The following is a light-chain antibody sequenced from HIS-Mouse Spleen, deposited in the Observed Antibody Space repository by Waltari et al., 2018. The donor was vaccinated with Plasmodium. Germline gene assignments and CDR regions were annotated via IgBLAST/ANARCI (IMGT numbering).Light chain of an antibody. CDR2: EDS. J-gene: IGLJ3*02. CDR1: ALQKKY. CDR3: YSTDSSGNHRV. V-gene: IGLV3-10*01. Sequence: SYELTQPPSASVSPGQTARITCSGDALQKKYAYWYQQKSGQAPVLVIYEDSKRPPGIPERFSGSSSGTMATLTISGAQVEDEADYYCYSTDSSGNHRVFGGGTKLTVL.